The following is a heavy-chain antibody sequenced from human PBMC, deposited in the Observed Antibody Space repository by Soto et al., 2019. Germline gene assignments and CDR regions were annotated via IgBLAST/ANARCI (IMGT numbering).Heavy chain of an antibody. CDR3: ARDMSGYSYGYLVSADYYYYGMDV. J-gene: IGHJ6*02. D-gene: IGHD5-18*01. CDR1: GGTFSGYY. V-gene: IGHV4-34*01. CDR2: INHSGST. Sequence: PSETLSLTCAVYGGTFSGYYWSWIRQPPGKGLEWIGEINHSGSTNYNPSLKSRVTISVDTSKNQFSLKLSSVTAADTAVYYCARDMSGYSYGYLVSADYYYYGMDVWGQGTTVTVSS.